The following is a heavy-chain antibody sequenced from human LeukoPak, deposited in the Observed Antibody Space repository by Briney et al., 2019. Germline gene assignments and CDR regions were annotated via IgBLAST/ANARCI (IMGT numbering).Heavy chain of an antibody. CDR2: ISASGGSS. V-gene: IGHV3-23*01. D-gene: IGHD1-1*01. J-gene: IGHJ4*02. CDR1: EFTFSSYS. CDR3: AKKGYNWNDVFDY. Sequence: QAGGSLRLSCAASEFTFSSYSMNWVRQAPGKGLEWVSGISASGGSSSYADPVKGRFAISRDNSKNTLYLQINSLRAEDTAVYYCAKKGYNWNDVFDYWSQGTLVTVSS.